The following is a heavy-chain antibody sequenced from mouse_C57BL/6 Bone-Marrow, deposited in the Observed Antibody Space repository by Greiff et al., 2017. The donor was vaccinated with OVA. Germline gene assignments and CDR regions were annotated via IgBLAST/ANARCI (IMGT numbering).Heavy chain of an antibody. V-gene: IGHV5-9*01. Sequence: EVQGVESGGGLVKPGGSLKLSCAASGFTFSSYTMSWVRQTPEKRLEWVATISGGGGNTYYTDSVKGRFTISRDNAKNTLYLQMSSLRSEDTALYYCARVYYYYYDYWGQSTTRTVPS. D-gene: IGHD1-1*01. CDR2: ISGGGGNT. CDR1: GFTFSSYT. J-gene: IGHJ2*01. CDR3: ARVYYYYYDY.